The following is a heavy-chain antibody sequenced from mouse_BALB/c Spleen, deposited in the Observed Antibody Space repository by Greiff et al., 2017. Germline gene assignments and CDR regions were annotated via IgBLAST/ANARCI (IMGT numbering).Heavy chain of an antibody. D-gene: IGHD1-2*01. V-gene: IGHV3-8*02. CDR3: ARYPSLLRYAMDY. Sequence: EVQLQQSGPSLVKPSQTLSLTCSVTGDSITSGYWNWIRKFPGNKLEYMGYISYSGSTYYNPSLKSRISITRDTSKNQYYLQLNSVTTEDTATYYCARYPSLLRYAMDYWGQGTSVTVSS. CDR1: GDSITSGY. CDR2: ISYSGST. J-gene: IGHJ4*01.